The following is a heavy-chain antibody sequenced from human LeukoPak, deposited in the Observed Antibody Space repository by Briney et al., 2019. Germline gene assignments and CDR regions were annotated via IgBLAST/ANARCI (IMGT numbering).Heavy chain of an antibody. Sequence: MSSDTLSLTCTLSGGSISISSYYWAWIRQPPGRGLEWIGSMYYSGSAYYLPSVKSRVTITKHTSNSQFSLKLNSMTAADSAVYYCARQPRSGNFYYSCLDVWGQGTTVTVSS. J-gene: IGHJ6*02. CDR3: ARQPRSGNFYYSCLDV. CDR2: MYYSGSA. CDR1: GGSISISSYY. V-gene: IGHV4-39*01. D-gene: IGHD1-26*01.